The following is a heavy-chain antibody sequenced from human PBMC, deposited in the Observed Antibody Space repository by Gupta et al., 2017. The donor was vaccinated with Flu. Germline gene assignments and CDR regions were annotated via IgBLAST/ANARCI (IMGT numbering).Heavy chain of an antibody. D-gene: IGHD2-15*01. CDR2: IYPGDSDT. CDR3: ALVGYCSGGSCHSGGGGSDY. V-gene: IGHV5-51*01. J-gene: IGHJ4*02. Sequence: LEWMGIIYPGDSDTRYSPSFQGQVTISADKSISTAYLQWSSLKASDTAMYYCALVGYCSGGSCHSGGGGSDYWGQGTLVTVSS.